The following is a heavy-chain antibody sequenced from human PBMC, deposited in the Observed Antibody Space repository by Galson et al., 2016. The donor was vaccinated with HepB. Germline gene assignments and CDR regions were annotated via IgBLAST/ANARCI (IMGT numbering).Heavy chain of an antibody. CDR2: INGDGSST. CDR1: GFAVRSNF. CDR3: AVGNDPLDY. J-gene: IGHJ4*02. D-gene: IGHD1-1*01. Sequence: SLRLSCAVSGFAVRSNFMAWVRQAPGKGLVWVSRINGDGSSTTYADSVKGRFTISRDNAKNTLYLQMNSLRAGDTAVYYCAVGNDPLDYWGQGTLVTVSS. V-gene: IGHV3-74*01.